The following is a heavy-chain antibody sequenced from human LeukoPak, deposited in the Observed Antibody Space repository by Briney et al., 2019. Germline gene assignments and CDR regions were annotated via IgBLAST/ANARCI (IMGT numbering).Heavy chain of an antibody. D-gene: IGHD3-22*01. V-gene: IGHV3-23*01. CDR1: GFTFSSYA. CDR3: ARDRDSSGYYYFSEYFQH. Sequence: SGGSLRLSCAASGFTFSSYAMSWVRQAPGKGLEWVSAISGSGGSTYYADSVKGRFTISRDNSKNTLYLQMNSLRAEDTAVYYCARDRDSSGYYYFSEYFQHWGQGTLVTVSS. CDR2: ISGSGGST. J-gene: IGHJ1*01.